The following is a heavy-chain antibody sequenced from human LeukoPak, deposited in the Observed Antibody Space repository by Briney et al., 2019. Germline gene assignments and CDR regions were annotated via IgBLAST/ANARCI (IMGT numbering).Heavy chain of an antibody. V-gene: IGHV3-7*05. CDR2: INQVGSQK. CDR1: GFTSGNAW. Sequence: PGGSLRLSCAASGFTSGNAWMSWVRQAPGKGLEWVANINQVGSQKYYVDSVKGRFSISRDNAKNSLYLQMNSLRAEDTAVYYCARSNREFASGTGDYWGQGTLVTVSS. D-gene: IGHD1-14*01. J-gene: IGHJ4*02. CDR3: ARSNREFASGTGDY.